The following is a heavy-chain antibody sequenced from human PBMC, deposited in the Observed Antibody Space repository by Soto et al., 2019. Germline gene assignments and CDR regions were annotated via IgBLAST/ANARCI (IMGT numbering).Heavy chain of an antibody. CDR3: ARIPYYDFWSGYRRAYYYYGMDV. CDR1: GGSISSYY. D-gene: IGHD3-3*01. V-gene: IGHV4-59*01. Sequence: SETLSLTCTVSGGSISSYYWSWIRQPPGKGLEWIGYIYYSGSTNYYPSPKSRVTISVDTSKNQFSLKLSSVTAADTAVYYCARIPYYDFWSGYRRAYYYYGMDVRRQVTTVTVSS. CDR2: IYYSGST. J-gene: IGHJ6*02.